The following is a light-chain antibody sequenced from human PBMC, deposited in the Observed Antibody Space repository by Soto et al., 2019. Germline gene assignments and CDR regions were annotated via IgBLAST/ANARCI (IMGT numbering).Light chain of an antibody. CDR3: QQFSSYPLT. Sequence: EFVLTQSPGTLSLAQGAIATISCSASQTGRTNYLAWYQQKPGQAPNLPLYDAPSMATGIPDRFSGGGSGTDFILAISRLEPEDCAVYYCQQFSSYPLTFCGGTKVESK. CDR2: DAP. CDR1: QTGRTNY. V-gene: IGKV3-20*01. J-gene: IGKJ4*01.